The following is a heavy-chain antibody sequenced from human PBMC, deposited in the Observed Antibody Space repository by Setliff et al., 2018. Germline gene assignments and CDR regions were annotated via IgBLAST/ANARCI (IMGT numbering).Heavy chain of an antibody. CDR3: ARDNTILGATDY. Sequence: SETLSLTCTVSGGSISHYYWSWIRQPPGKGLEWIGYIYYSGSTNYNSSLKSRVTMSVDMSKNQFSLRLSSVTAADTAVYFCARDNTILGATDYWGQGTLVTVSS. V-gene: IGHV4-59*12. CDR1: GGSISHYY. J-gene: IGHJ4*02. D-gene: IGHD1-26*01. CDR2: IYYSGST.